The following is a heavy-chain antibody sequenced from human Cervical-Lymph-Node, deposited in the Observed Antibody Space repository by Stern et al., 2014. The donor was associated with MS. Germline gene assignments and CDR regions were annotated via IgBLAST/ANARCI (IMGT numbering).Heavy chain of an antibody. V-gene: IGHV3-74*01. D-gene: IGHD1-26*01. CDR2: IHSDGSST. Sequence: EVQLVESGGGLVQPGGSLRLSCAASGFTFSSYWMHWVRQAPGKGLVWVSRIHSDGSSTSYADSAKGRFTISRDNAKNTLHLQMNSLRAEDTAVYYCARDLRVGATLAYWGQGTLVTVSS. CDR1: GFTFSSYW. CDR3: ARDLRVGATLAY. J-gene: IGHJ4*02.